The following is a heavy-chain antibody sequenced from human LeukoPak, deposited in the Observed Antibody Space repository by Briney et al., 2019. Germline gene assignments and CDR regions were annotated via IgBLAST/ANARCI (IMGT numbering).Heavy chain of an antibody. CDR3: AREKFDY. CDR1: GFTLSSYW. J-gene: IGHJ4*02. V-gene: IGHV3-7*03. Sequence: GGSRELSCGPSGFTLSSYWMTGFPQPPGKGLEWVANIKQDGSEKYYVDSVKGRFTISRDSAKNSLFLQMNSLRAEDTAVYYCAREKFDYWGQGTLVSVSS. CDR2: IKQDGSEK.